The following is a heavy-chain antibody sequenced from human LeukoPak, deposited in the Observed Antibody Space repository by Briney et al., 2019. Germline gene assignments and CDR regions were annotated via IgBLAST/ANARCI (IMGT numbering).Heavy chain of an antibody. J-gene: IGHJ4*02. CDR3: AKGYLNYYDSSGYYAPRGDYFDY. Sequence: GRSLRLSCAASGFTFDDYAMHWVRQAPGKGLEWVSGISWNSGSIGYADSVKGRFTISRDNAKNSLYLKMNSLRAEDTALYYCAKGYLNYYDSSGYYAPRGDYFDYWGQGTLVTVSS. CDR1: GFTFDDYA. D-gene: IGHD3-22*01. V-gene: IGHV3-9*01. CDR2: ISWNSGSI.